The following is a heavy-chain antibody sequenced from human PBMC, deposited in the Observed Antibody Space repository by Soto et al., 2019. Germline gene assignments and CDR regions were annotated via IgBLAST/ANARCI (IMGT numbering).Heavy chain of an antibody. CDR1: GFTFSRNW. Sequence: EVQLVESGGGLVQPGGSLTLSCAASGFTFSRNWMSWVRQAPGKGLEWVANIKEDGSAKYYADAVKGRFTLSRDNVENSMYLQMNGLRVEDTAVYYCARDGDGYPAWGQGTLVTVSS. J-gene: IGHJ5*02. D-gene: IGHD1-1*01. V-gene: IGHV3-7*01. CDR3: ARDGDGYPA. CDR2: IKEDGSAK.